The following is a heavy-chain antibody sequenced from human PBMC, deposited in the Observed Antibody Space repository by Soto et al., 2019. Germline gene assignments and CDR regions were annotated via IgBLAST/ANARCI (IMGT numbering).Heavy chain of an antibody. V-gene: IGHV4-61*01. D-gene: IGHD2-2*01. CDR3: ARVGTLGYCISTSCYGEAFDI. J-gene: IGHJ3*02. CDR1: GGSFSGGSYY. Sequence: SETLSLTCAVYGGSFSGGSYYWNWIRQPPGKGLEWIGYIYYSGSSNYNPSLKSRVTISIDTSKNQFSLKLSSVTAADTAVYYCARVGTLGYCISTSCYGEAFDIWGQGTMVTVSS. CDR2: IYYSGSS.